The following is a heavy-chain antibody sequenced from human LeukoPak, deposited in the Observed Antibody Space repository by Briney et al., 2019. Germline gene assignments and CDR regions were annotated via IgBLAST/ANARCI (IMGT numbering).Heavy chain of an antibody. V-gene: IGHV4-59*01. CDR1: GGSISSYY. Sequence: SETLSLTCTVSGGSISSYYWSWIRLPPGKGLEWIGYIYYSGSTNYNPSLKSRVTISVDTSKNQFSLKLSSVTAADTAVYYCAWSGYSNAFDIWGQGTMVIVSS. CDR3: AWSGYSNAFDI. D-gene: IGHD6-13*01. J-gene: IGHJ3*02. CDR2: IYYSGST.